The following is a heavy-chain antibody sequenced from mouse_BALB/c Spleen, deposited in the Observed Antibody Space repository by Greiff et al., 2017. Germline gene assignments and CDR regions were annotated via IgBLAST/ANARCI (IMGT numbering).Heavy chain of an antibody. J-gene: IGHJ2*01. Sequence: LQQPGSELVRPGASVKLSCKASGYTFTSYWMHWVKQRPGQGLEWIGNIYPGSGSTNYDEKFKSKATLTVDTSSSTAYMQLSSLTSEDSAVYYCTRGDYDEEGFDYWGQGTTLTVSS. CDR3: TRGDYDEEGFDY. D-gene: IGHD2-4*01. V-gene: IGHV1S22*01. CDR1: GYTFTSYW. CDR2: IYPGSGST.